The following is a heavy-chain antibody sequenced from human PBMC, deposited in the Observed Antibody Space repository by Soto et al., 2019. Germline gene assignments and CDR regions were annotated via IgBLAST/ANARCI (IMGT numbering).Heavy chain of an antibody. J-gene: IGHJ4*02. Sequence: SETLSLTCAVSGGNISSSNWWSWVRTPPGKGLEWIGEIYHRGSTNYNPSLKSRVTISVDKSKNQFSLKLSSVTAADTAVYYCARERTTGTTGLDYWGQGTLVTVSS. CDR3: ARERTTGTTGLDY. CDR1: GGNISSSNW. CDR2: IYHRGST. D-gene: IGHD1-1*01. V-gene: IGHV4-4*02.